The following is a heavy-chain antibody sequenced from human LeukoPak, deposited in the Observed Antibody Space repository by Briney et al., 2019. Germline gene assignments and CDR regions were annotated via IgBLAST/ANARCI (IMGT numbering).Heavy chain of an antibody. CDR2: IKQDGSEK. CDR3: ASVRGVTYFDY. Sequence: GGSLGLSCAASGFTFSSYWMSWVRQAPGKGLEWVANIKQDGSEKYYVDSVKGRFTISRDNAKNSLYLQMNSLRAEDTAVYYCASVRGVTYFDYWGRGTLVPVSS. J-gene: IGHJ4*02. D-gene: IGHD3-10*01. CDR1: GFTFSSYW. V-gene: IGHV3-7*03.